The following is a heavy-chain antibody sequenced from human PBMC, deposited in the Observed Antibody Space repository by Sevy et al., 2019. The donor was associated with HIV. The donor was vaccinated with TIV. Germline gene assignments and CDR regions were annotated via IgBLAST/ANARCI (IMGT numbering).Heavy chain of an antibody. CDR3: AREGGGRHQDIVVVPAAINYYMDV. CDR2: INWNGGST. V-gene: IGHV3-20*01. D-gene: IGHD2-2*01. Sequence: GGSLRLSCAASGFTFDDYGMSWVRQAPGKGLEWVSGINWNGGSTGYADSVKGRFTISRDNAKNSLYLQMNSLRAEDTALYHCAREGGGRHQDIVVVPAAINYYMDVWGKGTTVTVSS. CDR1: GFTFDDYG. J-gene: IGHJ6*03.